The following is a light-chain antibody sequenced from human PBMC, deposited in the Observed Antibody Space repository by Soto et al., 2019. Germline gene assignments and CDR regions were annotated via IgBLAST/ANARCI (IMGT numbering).Light chain of an antibody. CDR1: SSDVGGYNY. CDR2: DVT. CDR3: CSYAGSYFFV. J-gene: IGLJ1*01. V-gene: IGLV2-11*01. Sequence: QSALTQPPSVSASPGQSVTISCTGTSSDVGGYNYVSWYQQHPGKAPKLILYDVTERPSGVPDRFSGSKSGNTASLTISGLQAEDEADYHCCSYAGSYFFVFGTGTKLTVL.